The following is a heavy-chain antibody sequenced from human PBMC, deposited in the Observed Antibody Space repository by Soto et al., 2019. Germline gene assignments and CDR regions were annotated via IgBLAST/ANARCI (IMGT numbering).Heavy chain of an antibody. J-gene: IGHJ4*02. CDR3: AAKLGTTHYFDF. D-gene: IGHD7-27*01. CDR2: IYYSGST. CDR1: GGSISSSSYY. Sequence: TSETLSLTCTVSGGSISSSSYYWGWIRQPPGKGLEWIGSIYYSGSTYYNPSLKSRLTMSIDTSKNQFSLHLYSVTAADTAVYFCAAKLGTTHYFDFWGQGSLVTVSS. V-gene: IGHV4-39*07.